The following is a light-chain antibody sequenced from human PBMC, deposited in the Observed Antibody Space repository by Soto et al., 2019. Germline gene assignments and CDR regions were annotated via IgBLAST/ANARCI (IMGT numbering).Light chain of an antibody. Sequence: QAVVTQPPSVSGAPGQGITISCTGTRSNLGAGYDVHWYQQLPGAAPKLLIYANNKRPSGVLDRFSGSKSGTSASLAITGLQAEDEADYYCQSYDNSLSGAWVFGGGTKVTV. CDR2: ANN. CDR3: QSYDNSLSGAWV. J-gene: IGLJ3*02. V-gene: IGLV1-40*01. CDR1: RSNLGAGYD.